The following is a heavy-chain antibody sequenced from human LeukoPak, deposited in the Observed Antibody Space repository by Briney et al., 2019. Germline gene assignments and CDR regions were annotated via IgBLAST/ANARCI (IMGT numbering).Heavy chain of an antibody. CDR3: ARDYNLTHSDYYDSSVP. Sequence: GGSLRLSCAASGFTFSSYGMHWARQAPGKGLEWVAVIWYDGSNKYYADSVKGRFTISRDNSKNTLYLQMNSLRAEDTAVYYCARDYNLTHSDYYDSSVPWGQGTLVTVSS. CDR1: GFTFSSYG. CDR2: IWYDGSNK. J-gene: IGHJ5*02. D-gene: IGHD3-22*01. V-gene: IGHV3-33*01.